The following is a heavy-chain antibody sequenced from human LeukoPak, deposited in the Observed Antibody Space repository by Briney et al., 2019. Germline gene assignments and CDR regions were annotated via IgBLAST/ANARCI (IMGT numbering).Heavy chain of an antibody. V-gene: IGHV1-69*04. CDR3: ARATLLLRPPTLNYYYYGMDV. Sequence: SVKVSCKASGYTFTSYAISWVRQAPGQGLEWMGRIIPILGIANYAQKFQGRVTITADKSTSTAYMELSSLRSEDTAVYYCARATLLLRPPTLNYYYYGMDVWGQGTTVTVSS. J-gene: IGHJ6*02. CDR1: GYTFTSYA. CDR2: IIPILGIA. D-gene: IGHD3-3*01.